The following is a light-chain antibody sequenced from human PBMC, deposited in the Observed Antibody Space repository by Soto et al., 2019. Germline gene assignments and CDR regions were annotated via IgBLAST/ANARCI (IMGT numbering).Light chain of an antibody. CDR2: AVS. CDR1: QSVTSD. J-gene: IGKJ1*01. CDR3: QQYKNWPRT. Sequence: EIVMTQSPGTLAVSPGEGATLSCRASQSVTSDLAWYKQISGQAPRLLMYAVSTRASGVPARFSGSGSGTEFTLTISSLQSEDFAIYYCQQYKNWPRTFGQGTKVEI. V-gene: IGKV3-15*01.